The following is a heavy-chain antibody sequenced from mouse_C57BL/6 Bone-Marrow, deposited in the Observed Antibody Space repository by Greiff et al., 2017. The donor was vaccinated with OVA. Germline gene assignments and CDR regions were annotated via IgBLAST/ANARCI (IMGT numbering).Heavy chain of an antibody. V-gene: IGHV1-15*01. CDR1: GYTFTDYE. J-gene: IGHJ2*01. CDR2: IDPETGGT. Sequence: QVQLQQSGAELVRPGASVTLSCKASGYTFTDYEMHWVKQTPVHGLEWIGAIDPETGGTAYNQKFKGKAILTADKSSSTAYMELRSLTSEDSAVYYCTSRRVTSRFDYGGQGTTLTVSS. CDR3: TSRRVTSRFDY. D-gene: IGHD2-2*01.